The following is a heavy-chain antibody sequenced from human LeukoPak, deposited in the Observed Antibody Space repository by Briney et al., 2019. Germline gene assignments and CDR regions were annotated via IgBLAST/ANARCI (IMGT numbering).Heavy chain of an antibody. Sequence: GASVKVSCKASGYTFTSYDINWVRQATGQGLEWMGWMNPNSGNRGYAQKFQGRVTITRNTSISTAYMELSSLRSEDTAVYYCARTRSGYYPMDPWGQGTLVTVSS. J-gene: IGHJ5*02. CDR1: GYTFTSYD. D-gene: IGHD3-22*01. V-gene: IGHV1-8*01. CDR3: ARTRSGYYPMDP. CDR2: MNPNSGNR.